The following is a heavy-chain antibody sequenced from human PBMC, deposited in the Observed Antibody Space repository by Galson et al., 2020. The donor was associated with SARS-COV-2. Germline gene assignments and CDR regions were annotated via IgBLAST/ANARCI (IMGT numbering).Heavy chain of an antibody. CDR3: ARAVGTAPVYYWYFDL. D-gene: IGHD6-13*01. Sequence: GGPLRLSCAASALTFSKYRMNWVPQAPGKGPEWLSSMSNRGSQIFSAASVRGRFTISRDNARNSLYLQLNSLRAEDTAVYYCARAVGTAPVYYWYFDLWGRGTLVTVSS. CDR2: MSNRGSQI. V-gene: IGHV3-21*01. J-gene: IGHJ2*01. CDR1: ALTFSKYR.